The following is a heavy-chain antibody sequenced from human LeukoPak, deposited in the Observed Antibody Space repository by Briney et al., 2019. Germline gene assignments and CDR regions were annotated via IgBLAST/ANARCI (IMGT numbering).Heavy chain of an antibody. J-gene: IGHJ4*02. V-gene: IGHV3-21*01. CDR2: ISSSSSYI. Sequence: NAGGSLRLSCAASGFTFSSYSMNWVRQAPGKGLEWVSSISSSSSYIYYADSVKGRFTISRDNAKNSLYLQMNSLRAEDTAVYYCARWGNYYDSSGYYNDCLEPDCHFDYWGQGTLVTVSS. CDR1: GFTFSSYS. D-gene: IGHD3-22*01. CDR3: ARWGNYYDSSGYYNDCLEPDCHFDY.